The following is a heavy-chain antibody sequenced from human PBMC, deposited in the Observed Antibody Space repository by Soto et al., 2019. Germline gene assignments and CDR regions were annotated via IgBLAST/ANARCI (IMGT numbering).Heavy chain of an antibody. J-gene: IGHJ4*02. V-gene: IGHV1-18*01. D-gene: IGHD2-2*01. CDR1: GYTYTSYG. Sequence: GASVKVSCKASGYTYTSYGISWVRQAPGQGLEWMGWISAYNGNTNYEQKLQGRVTMTTDTSTSTAYIELRSLRSDDTAVFYCARDVYCSSTSCYRSPFDYWGQGTLVTVSS. CDR3: ARDVYCSSTSCYRSPFDY. CDR2: ISAYNGNT.